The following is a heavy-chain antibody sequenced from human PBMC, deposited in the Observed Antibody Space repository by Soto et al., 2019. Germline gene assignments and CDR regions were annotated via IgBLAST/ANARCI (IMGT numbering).Heavy chain of an antibody. Sequence: QVQLVQSGAEVKKPGSSVKVSCKASGGSFSTYGISWVRQAPGQGLEWMGGFIPVFTTAKYAQKFQGRVSITADESTYTAYMEMSSLRSEDTAVYFCARDGVDVSRTTVRHGALDIWGQWTVFTVSS. J-gene: IGHJ3*02. CDR3: ARDGVDVSRTTVRHGALDI. CDR1: GGSFSTYG. D-gene: IGHD4-17*01. V-gene: IGHV1-69*01. CDR2: FIPVFTTA.